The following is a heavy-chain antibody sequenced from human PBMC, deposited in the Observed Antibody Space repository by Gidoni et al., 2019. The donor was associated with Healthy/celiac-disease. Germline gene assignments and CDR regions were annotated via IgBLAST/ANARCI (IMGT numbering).Heavy chain of an antibody. J-gene: IGHJ4*02. CDR1: GGSFSGYY. CDR2: INPSGST. Sequence: QVQLQQWGAGLLKHAETLSLTCAVDGGSFSGYYWSWNRKPPGKGLEWIGEINPSGSTNYNPSLKCRVTVSVDTSTTQFSLKLSSVTAADTAVYYCARVGSIKRYFDWLFPPYFDYWGQGTLVTVSS. V-gene: IGHV4-34*01. D-gene: IGHD3-9*01. CDR3: ARVGSIKRYFDWLFPPYFDY.